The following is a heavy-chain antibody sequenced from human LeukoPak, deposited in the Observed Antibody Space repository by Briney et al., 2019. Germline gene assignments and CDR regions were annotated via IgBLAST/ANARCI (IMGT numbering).Heavy chain of an antibody. V-gene: IGHV3-23*01. Sequence: GGSLGLSCAASGFTFSSYSMNWVRQAPGRGLEWVSAISTTGGTTYFADSVRGRFTISRDNSRNTLYLQMNSLRAEDTAIYYCAKNGDRGAYCSGGTCYPYYYYYMDVWGKGTTVTISS. J-gene: IGHJ6*03. D-gene: IGHD2-15*01. CDR2: ISTTGGTT. CDR3: AKNGDRGAYCSGGTCYPYYYYYMDV. CDR1: GFTFSSYS.